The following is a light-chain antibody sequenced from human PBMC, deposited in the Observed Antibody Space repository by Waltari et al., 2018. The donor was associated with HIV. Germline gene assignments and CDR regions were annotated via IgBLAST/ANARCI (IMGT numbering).Light chain of an antibody. Sequence: QSALTQPASVSGSPGQSITIPCPGTSSDIGAYEYFSWYRQHPDKAPQLLIYDVFYRPSGVSHRFSGSKSGNTASLTISGLQAEDEAVYSCSSYTTTNTIIFGGGTKLTVL. J-gene: IGLJ2*01. CDR3: SSYTTTNTII. CDR1: SSDIGAYEY. V-gene: IGLV2-14*03. CDR2: DVF.